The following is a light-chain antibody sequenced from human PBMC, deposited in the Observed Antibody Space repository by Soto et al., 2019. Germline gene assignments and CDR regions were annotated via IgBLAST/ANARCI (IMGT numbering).Light chain of an antibody. Sequence: DMLITPSPDSLGVSLGDRASIACKSRESVLYSSNNKNYLAWYQQKPGQPPKXXIYWASTRESGVPDRFSGSGSGTDFTLTISSLQAEDVAVYYCQQYYSTPPTFGQGTKVDIK. CDR1: ESVLYSSNNKNY. J-gene: IGKJ1*01. V-gene: IGKV4-1*01. CDR2: WAS. CDR3: QQYYSTPPT.